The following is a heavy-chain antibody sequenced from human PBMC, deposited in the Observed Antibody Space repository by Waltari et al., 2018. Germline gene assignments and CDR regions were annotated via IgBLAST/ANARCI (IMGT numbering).Heavy chain of an antibody. V-gene: IGHV3-21*01. J-gene: IGHJ5*02. CDR1: GFTFSSYS. Sequence: EVQLVESGGGLVKPGGSLRLSCAASGFTFSSYSMNWVRQAPGQGLEWVTSISSSSSYIYYADSVKGRFTISRDNAKNSLYLQMSSLRAEDTAVYYCARGIAASAPDDPWGQGTLVTVSS. D-gene: IGHD6-13*01. CDR3: ARGIAASAPDDP. CDR2: ISSSSSYI.